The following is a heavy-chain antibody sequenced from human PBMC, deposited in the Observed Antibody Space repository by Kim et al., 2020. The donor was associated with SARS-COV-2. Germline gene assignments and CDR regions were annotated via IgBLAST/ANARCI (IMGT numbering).Heavy chain of an antibody. V-gene: IGHV3-13*04. D-gene: IGHD2-15*01. CDR3: ARGGRGYCSGGSCYSYYYGMDV. J-gene: IGHJ6*02. CDR2: IGTAGDT. Sequence: GGSLRLSCAVSGFTFSSYDMHWVRQATGKGLEWVSAIGTAGDTYYPGSVKGRFTISRENAKNSLYLQMNSLRAGDTAVYYCARGGRGYCSGGSCYSYYYGMDVWGQGTTVTVSS. CDR1: GFTFSSYD.